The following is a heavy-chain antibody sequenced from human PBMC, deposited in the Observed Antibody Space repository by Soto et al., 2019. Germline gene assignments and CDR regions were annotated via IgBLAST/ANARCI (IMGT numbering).Heavy chain of an antibody. Sequence: ASVKVSCKASGYTFTNHGISWVRQAPGQGLEWLGWISGHNGNTKYAQRLQGRVTMTTDTSTSTAYMELRSLKSDDTAVYYCARDLYPLAYYFDYWGQGTLVTVSS. CDR2: ISGHNGNT. CDR3: ARDLYPLAYYFDY. V-gene: IGHV1-18*01. CDR1: GYTFTNHG. J-gene: IGHJ4*02.